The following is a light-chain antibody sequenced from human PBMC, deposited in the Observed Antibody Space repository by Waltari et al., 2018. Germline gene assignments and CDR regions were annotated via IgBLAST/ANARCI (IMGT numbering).Light chain of an antibody. CDR1: ALPNQY. V-gene: IGLV3-25*03. CDR3: QSTDSSGTSGV. CDR2: KDS. J-gene: IGLJ2*01. Sequence: SYELTQPPSVSVSPGQTARITCSGDALPNQYTYWYQQKPGQAPAVVIYKDSERPSGIPERFSGSTSGTTVTLAISGVQAEDEADYYCQSTDSSGTSGVFGGGTKLTVL.